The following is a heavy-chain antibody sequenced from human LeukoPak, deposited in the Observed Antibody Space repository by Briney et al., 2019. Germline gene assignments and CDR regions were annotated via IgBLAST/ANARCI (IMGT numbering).Heavy chain of an antibody. D-gene: IGHD2-15*01. CDR2: IYHIEST. Sequence: SETLSLICAVPGHSISSGGYSWSWIRQPPGKGLEWIGYIYHIESTYYNPSLKNQFTISVDRSKNQFSLKQSSVTAADTAVYYCATLGYCSGGSCYGAWFDPWGQGT. CDR1: GHSISSGGYS. V-gene: IGHV4-30-2*01. CDR3: ATLGYCSGGSCYGAWFDP. J-gene: IGHJ5*02.